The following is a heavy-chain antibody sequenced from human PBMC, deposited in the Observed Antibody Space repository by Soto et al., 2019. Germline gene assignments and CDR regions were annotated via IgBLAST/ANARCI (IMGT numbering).Heavy chain of an antibody. CDR2: ISSSSSTI. D-gene: IGHD3-10*01. Sequence: EVQLVESGGGLVQPGGSLRLSCAASGFTFSSYSMNWVRQAPGKGLEWVSYISSSSSTIYYADSVKGRFTISRDNAKNSLYLQMNSLRAEDTAVYYCARDETLGRWFGDEDVWGKGTTVTVSS. CDR3: ARDETLGRWFGDEDV. J-gene: IGHJ6*04. CDR1: GFTFSSYS. V-gene: IGHV3-48*01.